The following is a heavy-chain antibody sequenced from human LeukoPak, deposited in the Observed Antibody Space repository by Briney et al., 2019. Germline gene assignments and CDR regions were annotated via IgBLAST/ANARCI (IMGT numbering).Heavy chain of an antibody. CDR3: ATYYYYDSSGYYYGAFDI. D-gene: IGHD3-22*01. Sequence: GESLKISCKGSGYSFTSYWIGWVRQMPGKGLEWMGIIYPGDSDTRYSPSFQGQVTISADKSISTAYLQWSSLKASDTAMYYCATYYYYDSSGYYYGAFDIWGQGTRVTVSS. J-gene: IGHJ3*02. CDR2: IYPGDSDT. V-gene: IGHV5-51*01. CDR1: GYSFTSYW.